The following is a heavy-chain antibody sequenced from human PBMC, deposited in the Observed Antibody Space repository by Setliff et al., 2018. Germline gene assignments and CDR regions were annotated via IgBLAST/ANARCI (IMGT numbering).Heavy chain of an antibody. CDR3: AGGTIVAPGGYFYYMDV. CDR2: IYYSGT. CDR1: SASRSINTYY. D-gene: IGHD6-6*01. J-gene: IGHJ6*03. Sequence: PSETLSLTCTVSSASRSINTYYWSWIRQPPGKGLDWVGNIYYSGTNYNPSLKSRVTISVDTSKHQISLKLNPVTAADTAVYYCAGGTIVAPGGYFYYMDVWGKGATVTVSS. V-gene: IGHV4-59*01.